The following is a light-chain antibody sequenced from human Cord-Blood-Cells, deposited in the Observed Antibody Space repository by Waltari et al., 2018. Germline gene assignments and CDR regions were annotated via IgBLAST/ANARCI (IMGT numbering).Light chain of an antibody. CDR2: DVS. CDR3: CSYAGSYTWV. J-gene: IGLJ3*02. Sequence: SALTQPRSVSGSPGKSVTISCTGTSSDVGGYNYVSWYQQHPSKAPKLLIYDVSKRPSWVPDRFSGSKSGNTASLTISGLQAEDEADYYCCSYAGSYTWVFGGGTKLTVL. V-gene: IGLV2-11*01. CDR1: SSDVGGYNY.